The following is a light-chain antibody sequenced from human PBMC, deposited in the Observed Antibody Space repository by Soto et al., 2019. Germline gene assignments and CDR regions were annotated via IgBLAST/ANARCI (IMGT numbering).Light chain of an antibody. CDR1: QGISIY. Sequence: DIQLTQSPSFLSASVGDRVTITCQASQGISIYLAWYQQRPGKAPKLLIYAAATLQSGDPSRFRGSGSGTEFTLTISSLQPEEFATYFCQQLNSFPITFGQGKRLEIK. CDR3: QQLNSFPIT. CDR2: AAA. J-gene: IGKJ5*01. V-gene: IGKV1-9*01.